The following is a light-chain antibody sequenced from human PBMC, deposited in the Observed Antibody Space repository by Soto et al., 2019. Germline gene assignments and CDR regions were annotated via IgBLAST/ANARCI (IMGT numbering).Light chain of an antibody. CDR2: EVS. J-gene: IGLJ1*01. CDR1: SSDVGAYNY. Sequence: QSALTQPASVSGSPGQSITISCTGTSSDVGAYNYVSWFQQHPGKAPTLIISEVSNRPSGVSNRFSGSKSGNAASLTISGLQAEDEADYFCQVWDISSDQYLFGTGTKVTVL. CDR3: QVWDISSDQYL. V-gene: IGLV2-14*01.